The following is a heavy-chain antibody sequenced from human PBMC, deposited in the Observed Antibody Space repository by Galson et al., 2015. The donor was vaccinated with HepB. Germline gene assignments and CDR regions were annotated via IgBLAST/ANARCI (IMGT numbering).Heavy chain of an antibody. CDR3: ASDYGGKYGPWEGTEHPYGMDV. CDR1: GFTVSSNY. V-gene: IGHV3-53*01. D-gene: IGHD4-23*01. J-gene: IGHJ6*02. Sequence: SLRLSCAASGFTVSSNYMSRVRQAPGKGLEWVSVIYSGGSTYYADSVKGRFTISRDNSKNTLYLQMNSLRAEDTAVYYCASDYGGKYGPWEGTEHPYGMDVWGQGTTVTVSS. CDR2: IYSGGST.